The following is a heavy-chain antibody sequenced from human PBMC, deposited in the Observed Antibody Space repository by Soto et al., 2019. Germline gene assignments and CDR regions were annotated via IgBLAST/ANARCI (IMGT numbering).Heavy chain of an antibody. V-gene: IGHV3-64D*08. CDR1: GFTFSRYA. Sequence: GGSLRLSCLASGFTFSRYAMHWVRQAPGKGLQYVSATSNNGDRTYYADSVKGRFTISRDNSKNTLNLQMSRLRAEDTAIYYCVKDKHGSWYAFDVWGQGTMVTVSS. CDR3: VKDKHGSWYAFDV. D-gene: IGHD6-13*01. CDR2: TSNNGDRT. J-gene: IGHJ3*01.